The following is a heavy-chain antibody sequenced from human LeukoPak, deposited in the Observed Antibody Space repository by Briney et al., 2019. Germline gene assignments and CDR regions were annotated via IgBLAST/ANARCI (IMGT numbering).Heavy chain of an antibody. Sequence: SETLSLTCTVSGGSIASDSYYWGWIRQPPGKDLEWIGGVYHSGSSYYNPSLKSRITTISVDTSRNQFFLKVNSVTAADTAVYYCARHLGWDDAFDIWGQGTMVTVSS. J-gene: IGHJ3*02. CDR2: VYHSGSS. CDR1: GGSIASDSYY. D-gene: IGHD6-19*01. CDR3: ARHLGWDDAFDI. V-gene: IGHV4-39*01.